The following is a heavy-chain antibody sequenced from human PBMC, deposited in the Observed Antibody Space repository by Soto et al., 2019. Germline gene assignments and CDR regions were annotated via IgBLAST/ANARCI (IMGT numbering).Heavy chain of an antibody. V-gene: IGHV4-30-2*01. CDR3: AAGGGLPRYH. CDR2: IYHSGST. J-gene: IGHJ5*02. Sequence: QLQLQESGSGLVKPSQTLSLTCAVSGGSISSGGYSWSWIRQPPGKGLEWIGYIYHSGSTYYNPSLXRXAXIXLDRSKNQFSLKLSSVTAADPAVYYCAAGGGLPRYHWGQGTLVTVSS. CDR1: GGSISSGGYS. D-gene: IGHD5-12*01.